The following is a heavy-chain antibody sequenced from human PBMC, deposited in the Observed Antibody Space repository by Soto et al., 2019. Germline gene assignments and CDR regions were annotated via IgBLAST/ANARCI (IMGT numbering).Heavy chain of an antibody. V-gene: IGHV4-31*03. CDR2: IYYSGST. CDR1: GGSISSGGYY. CDR3: ARGVLP. D-gene: IGHD3-10*01. Sequence: QVQLQESGPGLVKPSQTLSLTCTVSGGSISSGGYYWSWIRQHPGKGLEWIGSIYYSGSTYYNPSTTGRVTLPRDTSKNPFPLKLSSVTAADTAVYYCARGVLPWGQGTLVTVSS. J-gene: IGHJ5*02.